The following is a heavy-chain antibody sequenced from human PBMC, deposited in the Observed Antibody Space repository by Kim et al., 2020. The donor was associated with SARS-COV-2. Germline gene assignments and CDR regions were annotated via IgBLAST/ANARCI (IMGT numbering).Heavy chain of an antibody. Sequence: YAQNFQGRVTITADESTSTAYMELSSLTSEDTAVYYCARGYSSSWYGEGYWGQGTLVTVSS. D-gene: IGHD6-13*01. V-gene: IGHV1-69*01. CDR3: ARGYSSSWYGEGY. J-gene: IGHJ4*02.